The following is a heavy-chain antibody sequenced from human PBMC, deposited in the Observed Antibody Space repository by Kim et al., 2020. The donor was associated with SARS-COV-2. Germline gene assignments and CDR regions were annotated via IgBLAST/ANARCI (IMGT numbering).Heavy chain of an antibody. J-gene: IGHJ4*02. CDR1: GYGFTDYY. CDR2: IKPSTGGR. Sequence: ASVKVSYKASGYGFTDYYMHWVRQVSGQGLEWVGWIKPSTGGRNYAQKFQARVTMFRDTSSNTVYMELSGLRSDDTAVYYCARDPAPEGSGTHFDYWGQG. V-gene: IGHV1-2*02. CDR3: ARDPAPEGSGTHFDY.